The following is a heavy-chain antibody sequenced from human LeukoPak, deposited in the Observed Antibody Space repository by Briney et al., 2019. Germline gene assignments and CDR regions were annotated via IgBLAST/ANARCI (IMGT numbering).Heavy chain of an antibody. D-gene: IGHD3-3*01. V-gene: IGHV1-18*01. J-gene: IGHJ4*02. CDR2: ITTYNGNA. CDR3: ARGPYYDSWSGAGY. Sequence: ASVKVSCKASGYTFRDFGISWVRQAPGQGLEWMGWITTYNGNANYIQKLQGRVTMTTDTSTSTAYMELRSLRSDDTAVYYCARGPYYDSWSGAGYWGQGTLVTVSS. CDR1: GYTFRDFG.